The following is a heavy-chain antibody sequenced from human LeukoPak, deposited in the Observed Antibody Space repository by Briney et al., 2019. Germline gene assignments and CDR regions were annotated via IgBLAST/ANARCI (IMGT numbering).Heavy chain of an antibody. Sequence: GGSLRLSCAASGRYWMHWVRHAPGQGLVWVSRIKGDGISTNYADSVKGRFTISRDIAKNTLYLQMNSLRAEDTGVYYCAKDHYWSIDYWGRGTLVTVSS. CDR1: GRYW. CDR3: AKDHYWSIDY. CDR2: IKGDGIST. J-gene: IGHJ4*02. D-gene: IGHD3-3*01. V-gene: IGHV3-74*01.